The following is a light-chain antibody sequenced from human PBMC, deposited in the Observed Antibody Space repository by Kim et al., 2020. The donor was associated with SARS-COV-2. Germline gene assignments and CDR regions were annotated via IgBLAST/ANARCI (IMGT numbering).Light chain of an antibody. J-gene: IGKJ2*01. V-gene: IGKV3-15*01. CDR3: QQYNDWPPTYT. CDR1: QSISSN. Sequence: SPGVTATLSCRASQSISSNLAWYQQKPGQAPRLLIQNAATRATGIPARFRGSGFATEFTLTISSLQSEDFAVYYCQQYNDWPPTYTFGQGTKLEI. CDR2: NAA.